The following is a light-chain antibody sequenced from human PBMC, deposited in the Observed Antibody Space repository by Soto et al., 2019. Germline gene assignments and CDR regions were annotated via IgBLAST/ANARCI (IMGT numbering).Light chain of an antibody. CDR1: GSDVGGYNY. CDR3: SSYTSSSTLV. Sequence: QSVLTQPRSVSGSPGQSVTISCTGTGSDVGGYNYVSWYQQHPGKAPKLMIYEVSNRPSGVSNRFSGSKSGNTASLTISGLQAEDEADYYCSSYTSSSTLVFGTGTKVTVL. CDR2: EVS. V-gene: IGLV2-14*01. J-gene: IGLJ1*01.